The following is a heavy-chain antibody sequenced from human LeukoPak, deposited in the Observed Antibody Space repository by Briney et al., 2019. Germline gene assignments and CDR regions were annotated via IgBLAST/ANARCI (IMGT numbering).Heavy chain of an antibody. V-gene: IGHV3-33*01. CDR3: ARGSAGGVAAAGVDY. Sequence: GGSLRLSCAASGFTFSSYGMHWVRQAPGKGLEWVAVIWYDGSNKYYADSVKGRFTISRDNAKNSLYLQMNSLRAEDTAVYYCARGSAGGVAAAGVDYWGQGTLVTVSS. CDR2: IWYDGSNK. J-gene: IGHJ4*02. CDR1: GFTFSSYG. D-gene: IGHD6-13*01.